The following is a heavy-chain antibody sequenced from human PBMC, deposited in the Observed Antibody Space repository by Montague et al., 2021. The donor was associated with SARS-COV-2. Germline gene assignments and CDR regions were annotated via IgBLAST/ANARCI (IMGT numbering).Heavy chain of an antibody. CDR1: GVSVTDYY. D-gene: IGHD2-21*01. CDR2: VLYNKGT. V-gene: IGHV4-59*08. J-gene: IGHJ4*02. Sequence: SETLSLTCTVSGVSVTDYYWSWIRQPPGKGLEWVGDVLYNKGTNFNPSLKSRVAISVDTSKNQFSLRLTSVTAADTAFYYCVRYPHCDGLNGPREFWVQGTLVIVSS. CDR3: VRYPHCDGLNGPREF.